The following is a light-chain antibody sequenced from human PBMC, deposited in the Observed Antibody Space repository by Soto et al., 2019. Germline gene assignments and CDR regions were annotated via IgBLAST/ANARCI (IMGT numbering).Light chain of an antibody. V-gene: IGKV3-15*01. CDR2: AAS. CDR1: QSVGSN. J-gene: IGKJ5*01. Sequence: EVVMTQSPVSLSLSPGETATLSCRASQSVGSNLAWYQQKPGQAPRLLIYAASTRATGIPARFSGSGSGTEFTLTISSLQSEDFAVYYCQQYNNSSFGQGTRLE. CDR3: QQYNNSS.